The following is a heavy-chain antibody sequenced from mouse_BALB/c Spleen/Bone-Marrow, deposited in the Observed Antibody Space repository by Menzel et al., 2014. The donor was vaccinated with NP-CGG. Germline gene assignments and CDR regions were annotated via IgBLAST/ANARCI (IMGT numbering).Heavy chain of an antibody. CDR1: GFTFSDFY. CDR2: SRNKANDYTR. D-gene: IGHD2-3*01. J-gene: IGHJ4*01. CDR3: ARDPRWLLAMDY. V-gene: IGHV7-1*02. Sequence: EVKLMEPGGGLVQPGGSLRLSCATSGFTFSDFYMEWVRQPPGKRLEWIAASRNKANDYTREYSASVKGRFIVSRDTSQSILYLQMNALRAEDTAIYYCARDPRWLLAMDYWGQGTSVTVSS.